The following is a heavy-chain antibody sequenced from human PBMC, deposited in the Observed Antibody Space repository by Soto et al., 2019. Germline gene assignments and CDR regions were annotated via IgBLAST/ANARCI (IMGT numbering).Heavy chain of an antibody. CDR2: IKRKIDGEKT. CDR3: TTGSVEGV. CDR1: GFSFSNAW. Sequence: EVQLVESGGGLVKPGGSLRLCCAASGFSFSNAWVNWVRQSPGKGLEWVGRIKRKIDGEKTDYAAPVKVRFTISRDDSKNALSLQMNSLKADDTAVYYCTTGSVEGVWGQGTTVTVSS. J-gene: IGHJ6*02. V-gene: IGHV3-15*07.